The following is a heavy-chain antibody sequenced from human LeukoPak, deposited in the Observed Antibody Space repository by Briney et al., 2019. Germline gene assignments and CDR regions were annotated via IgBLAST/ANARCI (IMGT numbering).Heavy chain of an antibody. J-gene: IGHJ3*02. CDR2: INWNGGST. V-gene: IGHV3-20*01. D-gene: IGHD2-15*01. CDR3: AREGCSGGSCYGAFDI. Sequence: GGSLRLSCAASGFTFDDYGMSWVRHAPGKGLEWVSGINWNGGSTGYADSVKGRFTISRDNAKNSLYLQMNSLRAEDTALYHCAREGCSGGSCYGAFDIWGQGTMVTVSS. CDR1: GFTFDDYG.